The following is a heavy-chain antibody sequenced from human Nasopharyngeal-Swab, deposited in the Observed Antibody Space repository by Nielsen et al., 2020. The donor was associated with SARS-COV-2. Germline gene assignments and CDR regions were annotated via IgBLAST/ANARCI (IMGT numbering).Heavy chain of an antibody. D-gene: IGHD1-26*01. V-gene: IGHV3-66*02. CDR1: GFTVSSNY. CDR2: IYSGGST. CDR3: AGRYSGSYSASGYFDY. J-gene: IGHJ4*02. Sequence: GESLKISCAASGFTVSSNYMSWVRQAPGKGLEWVSVIYSGGSTYYADSVKGRFTISRDNSKNTLYLQMNSLRAEDTAVYYCAGRYSGSYSASGYFDYWGQGTLVTVSS.